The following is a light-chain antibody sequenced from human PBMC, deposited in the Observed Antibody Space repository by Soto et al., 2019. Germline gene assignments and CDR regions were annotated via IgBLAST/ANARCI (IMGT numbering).Light chain of an antibody. Sequence: EIVLTQSPGTLSLPPGERATLSCRASQSVSSSYLAWYQQKPGQAPRLLIYDASSRATGIPDRFSGSGSGTDFTLTISRLEPEDFAVYYCQQYGSSSTFGQGTKVEIK. CDR2: DAS. CDR1: QSVSSSY. V-gene: IGKV3-20*01. J-gene: IGKJ1*01. CDR3: QQYGSSST.